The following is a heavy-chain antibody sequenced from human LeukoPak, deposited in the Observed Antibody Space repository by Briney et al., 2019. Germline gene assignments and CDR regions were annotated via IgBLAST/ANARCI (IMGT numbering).Heavy chain of an antibody. CDR1: GGSVTSTNW. Sequence: SETLSLTCDVSGGSVTSTNWWTWFRQPPGKGLEWIGGVHLDGRTNYNPSLKSRLVMSADLPENHISLKLTSVTAADTAVYYCAREGGFYRPLDYSGQGTLVTVSP. V-gene: IGHV4-4*02. CDR2: VHLDGRT. D-gene: IGHD6-25*01. CDR3: AREGGFYRPLDY. J-gene: IGHJ4*02.